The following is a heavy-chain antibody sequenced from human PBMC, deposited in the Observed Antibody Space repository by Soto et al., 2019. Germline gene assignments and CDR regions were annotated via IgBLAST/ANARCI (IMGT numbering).Heavy chain of an antibody. Sequence: EVQLVESGGGLVKPGGSLRLSCAASGFTFSSYSMNWVRQAPGKGLEWVSSISSSSSYMYYADSVKGRFTISRDNAKNSLYLQMNSLRAEDTAVYYCARYNGDNAFDIWGQGTMVTVSS. CDR1: GFTFSSYS. J-gene: IGHJ3*02. D-gene: IGHD4-17*01. V-gene: IGHV3-21*01. CDR2: ISSSSSYM. CDR3: ARYNGDNAFDI.